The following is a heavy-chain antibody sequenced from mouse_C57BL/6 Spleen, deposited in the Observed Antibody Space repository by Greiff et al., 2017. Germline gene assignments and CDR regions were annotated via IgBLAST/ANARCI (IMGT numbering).Heavy chain of an antibody. Sequence: QVQLQQPGTELVKPGASVKLSCKASGYTFTSYWMHWVKQRPGQGLEWLGNINPSNGGTNYNEKFKSKATLTVDKSSSTAYMQLRSLTSEDSAVYYCARSGYDDSGFGYWGQGTLVTVSA. CDR1: GYTFTSYW. CDR2: INPSNGGT. J-gene: IGHJ3*01. CDR3: ARSGYDDSGFGY. D-gene: IGHD2-13*01. V-gene: IGHV1-53*01.